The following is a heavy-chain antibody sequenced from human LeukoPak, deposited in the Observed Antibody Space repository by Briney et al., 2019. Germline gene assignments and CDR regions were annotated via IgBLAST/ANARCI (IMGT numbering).Heavy chain of an antibody. CDR2: TYYRSTWYN. CDR3: ARRLTQYDCFDP. V-gene: IGHV6-1*01. D-gene: IGHD2-2*01. Sequence: SQTLSLTCGISGDSVSNKNTAWNWIRQSPSRGLEWLGRTYYRSTWYNDYAVSVRGRITVNPGTSKNQFSLHLNSVTPEDTAVYYCARRLTQYDCFDPWGQGILVTVSS. J-gene: IGHJ5*02. CDR1: GDSVSNKNTA.